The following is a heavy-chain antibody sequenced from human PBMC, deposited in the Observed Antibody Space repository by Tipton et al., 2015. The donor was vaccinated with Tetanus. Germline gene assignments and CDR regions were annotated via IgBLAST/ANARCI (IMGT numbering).Heavy chain of an antibody. V-gene: IGHV1-18*04. CDR2: ISAYNGNT. J-gene: IGHJ2*01. Sequence: QMQLVQSGAEVKKPGASVKVSCKASGYTFTSYGISWVRQAPGQGLEWMGWISAYNGNTNYAQKLQGRVPMTTDTSTSTAYMELRSLRSDDTAVYYCASDYSGSYPLGYFDLWGRGTLVTISS. CDR3: ASDYSGSYPLGYFDL. CDR1: GYTFTSYG. D-gene: IGHD1-26*01.